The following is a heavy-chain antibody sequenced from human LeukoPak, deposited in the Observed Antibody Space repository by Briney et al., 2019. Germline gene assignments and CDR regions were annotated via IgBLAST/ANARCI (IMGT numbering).Heavy chain of an antibody. V-gene: IGHV3-30*18. J-gene: IGHJ6*02. CDR1: GFTFSSYG. CDR2: ISYDGSNK. CDR3: AKVEDGPNYYGRLDYYYYGMDV. D-gene: IGHD3-10*01. Sequence: PGGSLRLSCAASGFTFSSYGMHWVRQAPGKGLEGVAVISYDGSNKYYADSVKGRFTISRDNSKNTLYLQMNSLRAEDTAVYYCAKVEDGPNYYGRLDYYYYGMDVWGQGTTVTVSS.